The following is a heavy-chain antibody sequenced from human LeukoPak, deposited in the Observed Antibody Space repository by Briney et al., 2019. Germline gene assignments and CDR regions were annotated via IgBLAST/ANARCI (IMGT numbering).Heavy chain of an antibody. D-gene: IGHD3-16*01. CDR3: ARDPAGKGGYVFYYDY. J-gene: IGHJ4*02. Sequence: SQTLSLTCAISGDSVSSNSAAWNWIRQSPSRGLEWLGRTYYRSKWYNDYAVSVKSRITINPDTSKNQLSLQLNSVTPEDTAVYYCARDPAGKGGYVFYYDYWGQGTLVTVSS. CDR1: GDSVSSNSAA. CDR2: TYYRSKWYN. V-gene: IGHV6-1*01.